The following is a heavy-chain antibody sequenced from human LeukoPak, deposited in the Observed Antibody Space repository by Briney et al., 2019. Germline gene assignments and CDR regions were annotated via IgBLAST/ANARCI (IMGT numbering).Heavy chain of an antibody. Sequence: GASVKVSCKASGYTFTGYYMHWVRQAPGQGLGWMGWIDPNSGGTNYAQKFQGRVTMTRDTSISTAYMELSRLRSDDTAVYYCARYDFWSGYSYYFDYWGQGTLVTVSS. CDR3: ARYDFWSGYSYYFDY. V-gene: IGHV1-2*02. CDR2: IDPNSGGT. J-gene: IGHJ4*02. CDR1: GYTFTGYY. D-gene: IGHD3-3*01.